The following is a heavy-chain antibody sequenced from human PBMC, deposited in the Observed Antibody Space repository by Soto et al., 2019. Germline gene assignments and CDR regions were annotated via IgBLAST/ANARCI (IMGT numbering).Heavy chain of an antibody. J-gene: IGHJ6*02. D-gene: IGHD2-15*01. CDR2: IIPIFGTA. CDR1: GGTFNSYP. V-gene: IGHV1-69*06. CDR3: ARGGYNYYGMDI. Sequence: SVKVSCKASGGTFNSYPISWVRQAPGQGLEWMGGIIPIFGTANYAQKFQGRVTITADKSTSTAYMELSSLRSEDTAVYYCARGGYNYYGMDIWGQGTTVTVYS.